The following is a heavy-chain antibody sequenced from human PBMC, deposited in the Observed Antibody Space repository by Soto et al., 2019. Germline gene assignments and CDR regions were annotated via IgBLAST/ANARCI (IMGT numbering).Heavy chain of an antibody. D-gene: IGHD4-17*01. CDR1: GGSMSNNY. Sequence: QVHLQESGPGLVKPSETLSLFCNVSGGSMSNNYWTWIRQAPGKGLEWIGYVFYTESTNYNPSLKSRVSISVDTSKKYFSLRLNSVTAADTAVYYCARSLTVTRFDQWGQGTRVTVS. V-gene: IGHV4-59*01. CDR3: ARSLTVTRFDQ. CDR2: VFYTEST. J-gene: IGHJ4*02.